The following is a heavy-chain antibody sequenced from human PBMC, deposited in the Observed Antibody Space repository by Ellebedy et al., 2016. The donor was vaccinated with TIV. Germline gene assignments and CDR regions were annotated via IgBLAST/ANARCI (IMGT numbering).Heavy chain of an antibody. CDR3: ARDIYGDYLFDY. D-gene: IGHD4-17*01. Sequence: MPSETLSLTCTVSGGSISPYSWSWIRQPPGKGLEWIAFSSYSGHTAYNPSLKSRVTISVYTSKNEFSLRLNSVPAADTAVYYCARDIYGDYLFDYWGQGSLVTVSS. J-gene: IGHJ4*02. CDR1: GGSISPYS. V-gene: IGHV4-59*01. CDR2: SSYSGHT.